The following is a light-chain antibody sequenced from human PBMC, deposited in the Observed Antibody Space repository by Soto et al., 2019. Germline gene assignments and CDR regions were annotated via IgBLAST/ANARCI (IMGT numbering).Light chain of an antibody. CDR1: TGAVTSDHF. J-gene: IGLJ2*01. CDR3: LLYYGGAQRV. CDR2: STR. Sequence: QAVVTQEPSLTVSPGGTVTLTCTSSTGAVTSDHFPNWFQQKPGKAPRPLIFSTRNKHSWTPARFSGSRLGGKAALTLSGVQHEDEAEYYCLLYYGGAQRVFGGGTKVTVL. V-gene: IGLV7-43*01.